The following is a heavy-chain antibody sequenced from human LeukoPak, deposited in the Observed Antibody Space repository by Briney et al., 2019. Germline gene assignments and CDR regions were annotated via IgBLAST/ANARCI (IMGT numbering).Heavy chain of an antibody. CDR3: ARGPNSNWSGLDF. Sequence: GGSLRLSCTASGFSFSGHWIHWARQLPGNGLVWVSRISPTGSTTSYADSVKGRFTVSRDNAKNTLYLQVNNLRAEDTAVYYCARGPNSNWSGLDFWGQGTLLTVSS. CDR2: ISPTGSTT. V-gene: IGHV3-74*01. D-gene: IGHD6-6*01. CDR1: GFSFSGHW. J-gene: IGHJ4*02.